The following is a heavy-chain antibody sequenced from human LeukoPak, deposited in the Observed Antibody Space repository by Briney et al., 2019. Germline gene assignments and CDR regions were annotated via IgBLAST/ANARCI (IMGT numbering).Heavy chain of an antibody. V-gene: IGHV3-23*01. D-gene: IGHD2-2*01. CDR1: GFTFSSYA. CDR2: ISGSGGST. J-gene: IGHJ4*02. CDR3: AKDIVVVPAAFDY. Sequence: GGSLRLSCAASGFTFSSYAMSWVRQAPGKGLEWVSAISGSGGSTYYADSVKGRFTISRDNSKNTLYLQMDSLRAEDTAVYYCAKDIVVVPAAFDYWGQGTLVTVSS.